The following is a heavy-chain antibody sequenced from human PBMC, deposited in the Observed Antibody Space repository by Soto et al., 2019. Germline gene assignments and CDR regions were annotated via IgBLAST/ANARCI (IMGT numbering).Heavy chain of an antibody. Sequence: QVQLVQSGAEVKKPGASVKVSCKASGYTFTSYAISWVRQAPGQGLERMGWISAYNGNTNYAQKLQGRVTMTTDTSTTTAYMELRSLTSDDPAVDSCGRSGPAAGYWGQGTLVTVSS. CDR3: GRSGPAAGY. D-gene: IGHD3-10*01. V-gene: IGHV1-18*01. CDR2: ISAYNGNT. CDR1: GYTFTSYA. J-gene: IGHJ4*02.